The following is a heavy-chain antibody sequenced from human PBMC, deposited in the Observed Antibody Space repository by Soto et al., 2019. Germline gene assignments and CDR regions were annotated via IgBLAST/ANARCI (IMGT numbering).Heavy chain of an antibody. CDR1: GYTFTSYG. D-gene: IGHD6-6*01. CDR3: ARNRDSSSSDTLVDY. V-gene: IGHV1-18*01. CDR2: ISAYNGNT. Sequence: ASVKVSCKASGYTFTSYGISWVRQAPGQGLEWMGWISAYNGNTNYAQKLQGRVTMTTDTSTSTAYMELRSLRSDDTAVYYCARNRDSSSSDTLVDYWGQGTLVTVSS. J-gene: IGHJ4*02.